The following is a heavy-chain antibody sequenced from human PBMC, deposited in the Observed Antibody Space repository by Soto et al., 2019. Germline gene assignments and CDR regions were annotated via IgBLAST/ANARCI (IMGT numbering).Heavy chain of an antibody. Sequence: XGSLRLSCAALGLTVRGKKYITWVRQAPGKGLEWVSALYDVDGTYYADSAKGRFTISRDNSNNIIYLQMNSLGPDDTAVYYCASWLEREHAYDIWGLGTMVTVSS. CDR3: ASWLEREHAYDI. D-gene: IGHD1-1*01. CDR2: LYDVDGT. J-gene: IGHJ3*02. CDR1: GLTVRGKKY. V-gene: IGHV3-53*01.